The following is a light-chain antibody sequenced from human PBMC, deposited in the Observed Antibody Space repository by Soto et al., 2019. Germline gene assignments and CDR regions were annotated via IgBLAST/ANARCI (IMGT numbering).Light chain of an antibody. J-gene: IGKJ5*01. Sequence: EVVLTQSPATLSLSPGGRATLSCRAGQTVATFLSWYQQKPGQAPRLLIYDASNRATGIPDRFSGSGSGTDFTLTIRRLEPEDFAVYYCQQHGSSPITFGQGTRLEIK. V-gene: IGKV3-20*01. CDR2: DAS. CDR3: QQHGSSPIT. CDR1: QTVATF.